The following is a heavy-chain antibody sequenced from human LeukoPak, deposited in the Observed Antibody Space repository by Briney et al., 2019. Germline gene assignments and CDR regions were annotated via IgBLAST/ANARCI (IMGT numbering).Heavy chain of an antibody. V-gene: IGHV4-59*08. J-gene: IGHJ3*02. CDR2: IYYSGST. Sequence: SETLSLTCTVSGVSISSYYWSWIRQPPGKGLEWIGYIYYSGSTNYNPSLKSRVTISVDTSKNQFSLKLSSVTAADTAVYYCARPGVGATYAFDIWGQGTMVTVSS. D-gene: IGHD1-26*01. CDR1: GVSISSYY. CDR3: ARPGVGATYAFDI.